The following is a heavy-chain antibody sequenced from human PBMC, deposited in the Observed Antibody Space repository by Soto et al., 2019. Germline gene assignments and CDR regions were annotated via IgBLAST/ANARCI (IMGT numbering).Heavy chain of an antibody. CDR3: AGGLGCSSTSCPFDY. Sequence: GGSLRLSCAASGFTFSNYGMHWVRQAPGKGLEWVAVIWYDGSKKYYADSVQGRFTISRDNSKNTLHLQLNSLRAEDTAVYYCAGGLGCSSTSCPFDYWGQGTLVTVSS. CDR1: GFTFSNYG. J-gene: IGHJ4*01. V-gene: IGHV3-33*01. D-gene: IGHD2-2*01. CDR2: IWYDGSKK.